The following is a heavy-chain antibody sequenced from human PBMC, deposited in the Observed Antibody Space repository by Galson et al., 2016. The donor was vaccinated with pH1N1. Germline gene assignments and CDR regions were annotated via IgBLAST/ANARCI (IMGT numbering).Heavy chain of an antibody. CDR1: GGSISVGTYY. Sequence: TLSLTCTVSGGSISVGTYYWSWVRQPAGKALEWIGGVSRSGGTNYNPSLGSRVTVSVDTSKNQFSMRLASVAASDTAVYYCARWQRGSATCYPWGQGTLVSVSS. V-gene: IGHV4-61*02. CDR2: VSRSGGT. D-gene: IGHD6-25*01. CDR3: ARWQRGSATCYP. J-gene: IGHJ5*02.